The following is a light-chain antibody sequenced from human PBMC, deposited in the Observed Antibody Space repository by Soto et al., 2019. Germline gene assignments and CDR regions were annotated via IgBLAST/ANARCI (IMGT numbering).Light chain of an antibody. Sequence: IVLTQSPGTLSLSPGERATLSCRASQSVASRNLAWYKQKPGQAPRLLSYGASSRATGIPDRFSGSGSGTEFTLTISRLEPEDFELYYCQQYNNWPRTFGQGTKVDI. CDR2: GAS. J-gene: IGKJ1*01. CDR3: QQYNNWPRT. CDR1: QSVASRN. V-gene: IGKV3-20*01.